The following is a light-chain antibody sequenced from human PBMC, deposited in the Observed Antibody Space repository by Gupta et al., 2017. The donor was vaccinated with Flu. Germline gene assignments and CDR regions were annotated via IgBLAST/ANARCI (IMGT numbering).Light chain of an antibody. J-gene: IGLJ3*02. CDR1: SLGGQS. Sequence: SSVLTQPPSLMVAPGQTATITCAGNSLGGQSVHWYQQRPGQAPLLVVNDDSNRPSGIPERFSGSNSGNTATLTLSRVEAGDEADYFFHLWDIASDHWLFGGGTKVTVL. V-gene: IGLV3-21*02. CDR3: HLWDIASDHWL. CDR2: DDS.